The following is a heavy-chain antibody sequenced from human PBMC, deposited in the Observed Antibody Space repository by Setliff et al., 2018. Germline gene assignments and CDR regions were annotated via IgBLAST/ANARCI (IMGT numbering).Heavy chain of an antibody. CDR1: DYSISSSYY. D-gene: IGHD6-19*01. J-gene: IGHJ4*02. V-gene: IGHV4-39*01. CDR2: IYYSGST. Sequence: TCAVSDYSISSSYYWGWIRQPPGKGLEWIGSIYYSGSTYYNPSLKSRVTISVGTSKNQFSLKLSSVTAADTAVYYCARLRGYSSGWYFDYWGQGTLVTVSS. CDR3: ARLRGYSSGWYFDY.